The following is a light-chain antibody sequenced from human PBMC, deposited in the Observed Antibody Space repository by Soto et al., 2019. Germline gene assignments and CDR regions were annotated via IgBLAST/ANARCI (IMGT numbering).Light chain of an antibody. CDR1: SSNIGSNY. CDR3: AAWDDSLSGRVV. J-gene: IGLJ2*01. Sequence: QPVLTQPPSASGTPGQRVTISCSGSSSNIGSNYVYWYQQLPGTAPKLLIYRNNQRPSGVPDRFSGSKSGTSASLAISGLGSEDEADYYCAAWDDSLSGRVVFGGGTKLTVL. V-gene: IGLV1-47*01. CDR2: RNN.